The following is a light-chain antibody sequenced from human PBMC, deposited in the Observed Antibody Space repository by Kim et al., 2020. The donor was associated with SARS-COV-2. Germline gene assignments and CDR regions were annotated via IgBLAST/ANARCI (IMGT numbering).Light chain of an antibody. Sequence: VSQGETASMTGAEDGQAKKYAGWSRQRPGQAPGMVSYRGHERQSGMAERCSGSSASTTVTLTISGAQVEDEADDYCYSAADSNGIFGGGTKLTVL. CDR3: YSAADSNGI. CDR1: GQAKKY. CDR2: RGH. V-gene: IGLV3-27*01. J-gene: IGLJ2*01.